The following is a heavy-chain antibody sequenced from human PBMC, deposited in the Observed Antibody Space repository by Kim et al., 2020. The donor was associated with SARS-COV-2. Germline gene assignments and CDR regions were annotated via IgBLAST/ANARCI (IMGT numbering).Heavy chain of an antibody. CDR2: IYTSGRT. D-gene: IGHD3-16*02. CDR1: GDSLSSDY. V-gene: IGHV4-4*07. J-gene: IGHJ1*01. CDR3: ASSLGH. Sequence: SETLSLTCTVSGDSLSSDYWSWNRQPAGKGLEWIGRIYTSGRTNYNPSLQSRVTMSVDMSKNQFSLKLSSVTAADTAVYYCASSLGHWGQCTLVTFPS.